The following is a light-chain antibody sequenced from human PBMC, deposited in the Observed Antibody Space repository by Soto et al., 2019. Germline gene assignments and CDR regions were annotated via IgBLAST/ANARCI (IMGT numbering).Light chain of an antibody. CDR1: QTIDSW. CDR3: QHYNSYSEA. CDR2: KAS. Sequence: DIQTTQSPSTLSATVGDRVTITCRASQTIDSWLAWYQQRPGKPPNLLIYKASTLASGVPSRFSGSGSGTELTLTISSLQPDDGETYDGQHYNSYSEAFGQGTKVDIK. V-gene: IGKV1-5*03. J-gene: IGKJ1*01.